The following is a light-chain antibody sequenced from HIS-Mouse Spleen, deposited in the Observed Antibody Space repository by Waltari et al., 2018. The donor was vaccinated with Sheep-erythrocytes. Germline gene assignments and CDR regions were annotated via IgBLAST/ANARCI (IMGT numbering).Light chain of an antibody. CDR2: QDS. Sequence: SYVLTQPPSVSVAPGKTASITCSGDKLGDQYACWYQQKPGQSPVLVIYQDSKRPSGIPERFSGSNSGNTATLTISGTQAMDEADYYCQAWDSSTVVFGGGTKLTVL. CDR3: QAWDSSTVV. CDR1: KLGDQY. J-gene: IGLJ2*01. V-gene: IGLV3-1*01.